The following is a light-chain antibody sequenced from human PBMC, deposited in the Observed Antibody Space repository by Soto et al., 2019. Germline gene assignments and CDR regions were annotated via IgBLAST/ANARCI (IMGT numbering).Light chain of an antibody. J-gene: IGKJ4*01. V-gene: IGKV1D-13*01. CDR1: QDISSA. Sequence: IQLTQSPSSLSASVGDRVTITCRAGQDISSALAWYQQKPGKAPKLLLYDASSLDAGVPSRFSGSGSGTDFTLSITSLRPEDFAAYYCQQFNDFPLTFGGGTKVQIK. CDR3: QQFNDFPLT. CDR2: DAS.